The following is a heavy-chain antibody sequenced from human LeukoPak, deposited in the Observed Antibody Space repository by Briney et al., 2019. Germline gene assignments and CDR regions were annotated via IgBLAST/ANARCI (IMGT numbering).Heavy chain of an antibody. J-gene: IGHJ4*02. V-gene: IGHV3-23*01. D-gene: IGHD6-19*01. CDR2: ISGSGGST. CDR3: ANSSSGWYYFDY. Sequence: GGSLRLSCAASGFTFSSYVMSWVRQAPGKGLEWVSAISGSGGSTYYADSVKGRFTISRDNSKNTLYLQMNSLRAEDTAVYYCANSSSGWYYFDYRGQGTLVTVSS. CDR1: GFTFSSYV.